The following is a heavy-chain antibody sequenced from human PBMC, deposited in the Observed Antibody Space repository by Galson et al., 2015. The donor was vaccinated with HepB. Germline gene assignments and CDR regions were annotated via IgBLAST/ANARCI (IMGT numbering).Heavy chain of an antibody. J-gene: IGHJ5*01. CDR2: IHYDGSDI. Sequence: SLRLSCAASGFTFSTYGMHWIRQAPGKGLEWVAFIHYDGSDILYADSVKGRFTISRDNSKNTLYLQMDSLSGEDTAVYYCAKNLEGSGSSKWFDYWGQGILVIVSS. V-gene: IGHV3-30*02. CDR3: AKNLEGSGSSKWFDY. D-gene: IGHD3-10*01. CDR1: GFTFSTYG.